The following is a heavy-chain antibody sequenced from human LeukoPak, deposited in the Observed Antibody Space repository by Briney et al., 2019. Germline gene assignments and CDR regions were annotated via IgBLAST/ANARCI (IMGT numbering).Heavy chain of an antibody. CDR1: GYTFTSYD. D-gene: IGHD6-19*01. Sequence: ASVKVSCKASGYTFTSYDINWVRQATGQGLEWMGWMNPNSGNTGYVQKFQGRVTMTRNTSISTAYMELSSLRSEDTAVYYCARRYSSGWYYDYWGQGTLVTVSS. V-gene: IGHV1-8*01. J-gene: IGHJ4*02. CDR2: MNPNSGNT. CDR3: ARRYSSGWYYDY.